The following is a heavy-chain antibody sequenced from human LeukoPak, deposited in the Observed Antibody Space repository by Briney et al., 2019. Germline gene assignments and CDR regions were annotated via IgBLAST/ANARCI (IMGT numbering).Heavy chain of an antibody. V-gene: IGHV2-70*11. CDR2: IDWDDDK. Sequence: SGPTLVNPTQTLTLTCTFSGFSLSTSGMCVGWIRQPPGKALEWLARIDWDDDKYYSTSLKTRLTISKDTSKNQVVLTKTNMDPVDTATYYCARMRYGSGTQYYFDYWGQGTLVTVSS. CDR3: ARMRYGSGTQYYFDY. D-gene: IGHD3-10*01. J-gene: IGHJ4*02. CDR1: GFSLSTSGMC.